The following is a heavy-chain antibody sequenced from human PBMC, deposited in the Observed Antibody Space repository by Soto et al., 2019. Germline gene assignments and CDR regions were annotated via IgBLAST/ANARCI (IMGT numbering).Heavy chain of an antibody. D-gene: IGHD3-22*01. CDR2: IYYSGST. CDR3: MLGSGWKDXAY. J-gene: IGHJ4*02. CDR1: GDSISTDY. V-gene: IGHV4-59*04. Sequence: SETLSLTCTVSGDSISTDYWSWFRQSPGKGLGWIGNIYYSGSTYYNPSLKSRVTISVDTSKNQFSLKLSSVTAADTAVYYCMLGSGWKDXAYWGRRSLVTVSS.